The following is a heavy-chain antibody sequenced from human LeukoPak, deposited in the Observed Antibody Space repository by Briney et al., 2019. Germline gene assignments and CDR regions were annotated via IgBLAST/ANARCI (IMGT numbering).Heavy chain of an antibody. CDR1: GFTFSSYA. Sequence: GGSLRLSCAASGFTFSSYAMSWVRRAPGKGLEWVSSISSSSSYIYYADSVKGRFTISRDNAKNSLYLQMNSLRAEDTAVYYCARDALIPYCSSTSCWGGYYYYMDVWGKGTTVTVSS. D-gene: IGHD2-2*01. J-gene: IGHJ6*03. V-gene: IGHV3-21*01. CDR2: ISSSSSYI. CDR3: ARDALIPYCSSTSCWGGYYYYMDV.